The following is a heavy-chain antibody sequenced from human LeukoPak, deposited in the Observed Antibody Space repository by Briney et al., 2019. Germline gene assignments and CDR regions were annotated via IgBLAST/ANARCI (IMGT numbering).Heavy chain of an antibody. CDR2: IIPIFGTA. CDR1: GGTFSSYA. CDR3: ARVRYSSGWYSF. D-gene: IGHD6-19*01. J-gene: IGHJ4*02. V-gene: IGHV1-69*13. Sequence: ASVKVSCKASGGTFSSYAISWVRQAPGQGLEWMGGIIPIFGTANYAQKFQGRVTITANESTSTAYMELSSLRSEDTAVYYCARVRYSSGWYSFWGQGTLVTVSS.